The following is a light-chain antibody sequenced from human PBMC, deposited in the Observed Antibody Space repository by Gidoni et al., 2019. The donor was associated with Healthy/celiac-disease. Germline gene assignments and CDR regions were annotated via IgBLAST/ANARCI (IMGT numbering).Light chain of an antibody. CDR2: GAS. CDR3: QQYDSSPPWT. CDR1: QSVNSSY. J-gene: IGKJ1*01. Sequence: EIALTLSPGTLSLSPGERATLPCRASQSVNSSYLAWYQQKPGQAPRLLIYGASSRAAGIPDRFSGSGSGTDFTLTISRLEPVDFAVYYCQQYDSSPPWTFGRGTKVEIK. V-gene: IGKV3-20*01.